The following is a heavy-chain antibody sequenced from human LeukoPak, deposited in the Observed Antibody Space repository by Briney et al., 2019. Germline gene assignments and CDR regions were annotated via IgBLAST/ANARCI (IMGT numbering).Heavy chain of an antibody. CDR3: ARAVGATEDYYYYYYMDV. Sequence: GGSLRLSCAASGFTFSSYEMNWVRQAPGKGLEWVSYISSSGSTIYYADSVKGRFTISRDNAENSLYLQMNSLRAEDTAVYYCARAVGATEDYYYYYYMDVWGKGTTVTVPS. CDR1: GFTFSSYE. V-gene: IGHV3-48*03. CDR2: ISSSGSTI. D-gene: IGHD1-26*01. J-gene: IGHJ6*03.